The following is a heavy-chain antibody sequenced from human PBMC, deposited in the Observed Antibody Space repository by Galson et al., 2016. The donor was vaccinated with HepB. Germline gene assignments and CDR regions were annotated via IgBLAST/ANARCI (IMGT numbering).Heavy chain of an antibody. CDR3: AKEDYGDVLGQ. Sequence: QSGAEVKKPGEPLKISCQGSGFNFSTFWIGWVRQAPGIGLEWMGIIYPGDSDIRHTPSLQGQVIISRDNSKNTLSLHMENLTLVDAGIYYCAKEDYGDVLGQWGRGTLVTVSS. CDR1: GFNFSTFW. CDR2: IYPGDSDI. V-gene: IGHV5-51*01. D-gene: IGHD4/OR15-4a*01. J-gene: IGHJ4*02.